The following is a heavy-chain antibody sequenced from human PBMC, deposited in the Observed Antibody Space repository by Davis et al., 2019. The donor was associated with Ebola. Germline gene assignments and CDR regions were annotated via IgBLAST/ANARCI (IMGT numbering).Heavy chain of an antibody. V-gene: IGHV3-7*03. CDR2: IKQAGSEK. CDR1: GFTFSSYW. D-gene: IGHD6-6*01. Sequence: GGSLRLSCAASGFTFSSYWMSWVRQAPGKGPEWVAIIKQAGSEKDYVDSVKGRFTISRDNAKSSLFLHMNTLRAEDTAVYYCAISSSTVGFFFDYWGHGTLVTVSS. CDR3: AISSSTVGFFFDY. J-gene: IGHJ4*01.